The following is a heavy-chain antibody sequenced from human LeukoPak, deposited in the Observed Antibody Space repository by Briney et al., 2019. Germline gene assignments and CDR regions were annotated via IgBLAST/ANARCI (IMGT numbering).Heavy chain of an antibody. Sequence: GGSLRLSCAASGFTFSSYGMHWVRQAPGKGLEWVAVVSYDGSNKYYADSVKGRFTISRDNSKNTLYLQMNSLRAEDTAVYYCAKFGADDILTGYRSWGQGTLVTVSS. CDR2: VSYDGSNK. D-gene: IGHD3-9*01. CDR3: AKFGADDILTGYRS. CDR1: GFTFSSYG. V-gene: IGHV3-30*18. J-gene: IGHJ5*02.